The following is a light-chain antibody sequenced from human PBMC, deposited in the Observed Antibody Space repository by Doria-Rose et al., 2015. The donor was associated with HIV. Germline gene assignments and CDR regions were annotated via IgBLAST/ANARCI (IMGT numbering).Light chain of an antibody. V-gene: IGKV3-20*01. CDR1: RSFSSTY. CDR3: HQYGTSWT. CDR2: DGS. J-gene: IGKJ1*01. Sequence: LTQSPGTLSLSPGEGATLSCRASRSFSSTYLAWYQQKPGQAPSLLIYDGSTRATGIPDRFSASGSGTDFTLTINRLEPEDFALYYCHQYGTSWTFGQGTKVEI.